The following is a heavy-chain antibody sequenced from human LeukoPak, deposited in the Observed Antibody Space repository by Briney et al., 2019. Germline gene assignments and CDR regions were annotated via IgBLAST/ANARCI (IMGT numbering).Heavy chain of an antibody. CDR1: GFTFSSYV. Sequence: PGGSLRLSCAASGFTFSSYVMSWVRQAPGKGLEWVSVISGGGGSTYDADSVKGRFTISRDNSKNTLYLQMNSLRAEDTAVYYCAKRAYGSGNSYFDYWGQGTLVTVSS. D-gene: IGHD3-10*01. CDR3: AKRAYGSGNSYFDY. V-gene: IGHV3-23*01. CDR2: ISGGGGST. J-gene: IGHJ4*02.